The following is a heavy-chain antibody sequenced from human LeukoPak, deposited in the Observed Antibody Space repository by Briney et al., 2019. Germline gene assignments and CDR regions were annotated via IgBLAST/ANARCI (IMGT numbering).Heavy chain of an antibody. CDR1: GFTFSSYG. J-gene: IGHJ4*02. Sequence: GGSLRLSCAASGFTFSSYGMHWVRQAPGKGLEWVAVIWYDGSNKYYADSVKGRFTISRDNSKNTLYLQMNSLRAEDTAVYYCAKDHRQQLDGYYFDYWGQGTLVTVSS. CDR3: AKDHRQQLDGYYFDY. V-gene: IGHV3-30*02. D-gene: IGHD6-13*01. CDR2: IWYDGSNK.